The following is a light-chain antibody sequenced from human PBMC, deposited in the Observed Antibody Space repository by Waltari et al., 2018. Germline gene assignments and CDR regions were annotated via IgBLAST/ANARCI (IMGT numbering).Light chain of an antibody. Sequence: DIVMTQSPESLAVSLGERATIRFKTSESVLYSSNNKNHLAWYQQKPGQPPRLLLYWASTRESGVPDRFIGSGSETDFTLTVTSLQAEDVAVYYCQQYYNTPLTFGGGTKVEVK. CDR3: QQYYNTPLT. V-gene: IGKV4-1*01. CDR1: ESVLYSSNNKNH. CDR2: WAS. J-gene: IGKJ4*01.